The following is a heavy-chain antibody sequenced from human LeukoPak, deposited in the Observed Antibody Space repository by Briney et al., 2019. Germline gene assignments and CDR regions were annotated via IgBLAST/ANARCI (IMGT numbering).Heavy chain of an antibody. V-gene: IGHV3-23*01. D-gene: IGHD2-15*01. J-gene: IGHJ4*02. CDR2: ISGSGANT. CDR3: ARLFRYCSGGTCYTDRGYFFDY. CDR1: GFTFSNYA. Sequence: PGGSLRLSCVAPGFTFSNYAVSWVRQAPGKGLEWVSTISGSGANTYYADSVKGRFTISRDNSKNTLSLQMNSLRAEDTAVYYCARLFRYCSGGTCYTDRGYFFDYWGQGTLVTVSS.